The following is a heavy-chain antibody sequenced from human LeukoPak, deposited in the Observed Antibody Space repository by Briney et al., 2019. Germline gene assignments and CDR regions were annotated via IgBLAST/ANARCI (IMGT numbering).Heavy chain of an antibody. CDR2: ISSSGDNT. V-gene: IGHV3-23*01. D-gene: IGHD3-16*01. Sequence: GGSLRLSCTASGFTFSAYAMSWVRQAPGKGLEWVSAISSSGDNTYYADSVRGPFTISRDNSKNTLYLQMNSLSAEDTAVYYCAKVSLWGNYEEYWGQGTLVTVSS. CDR3: AKVSLWGNYEEY. J-gene: IGHJ4*02. CDR1: GFTFSAYA.